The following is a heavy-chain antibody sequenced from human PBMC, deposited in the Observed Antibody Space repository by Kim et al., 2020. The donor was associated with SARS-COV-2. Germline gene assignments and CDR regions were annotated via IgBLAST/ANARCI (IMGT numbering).Heavy chain of an antibody. V-gene: IGHV3-74*01. CDR3: ARGGGYTIFGVVIPNYYYYGMDV. CDR1: GFTFSSYW. Sequence: GGSLRLSCAASGFTFSSYWMHWVRQAPGKGLVWVSRINSDGSSTSYADSVKGRFTISRDNAKNTRYLQMNSLRAEDTAVYYCARGGGYTIFGVVIPNYYYYGMDVWGQGTTVTVSS. D-gene: IGHD3-3*01. J-gene: IGHJ6*02. CDR2: INSDGSST.